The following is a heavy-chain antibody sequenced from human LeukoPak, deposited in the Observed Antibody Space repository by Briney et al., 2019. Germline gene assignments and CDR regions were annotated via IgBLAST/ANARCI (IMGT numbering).Heavy chain of an antibody. CDR2: ISGSGGST. Sequence: SGGSLRLSCAASGFTVDSNYLSWVRQAPGKGLEWVSAISGSGGSTYYADSVKGRFTISRDNSKNTLYLQMNSLRAEDTAVYYCAKDTIAAAAFDYWGQGTLVTVSS. V-gene: IGHV3-23*01. J-gene: IGHJ4*02. CDR1: GFTVDSNY. D-gene: IGHD6-13*01. CDR3: AKDTIAAAAFDY.